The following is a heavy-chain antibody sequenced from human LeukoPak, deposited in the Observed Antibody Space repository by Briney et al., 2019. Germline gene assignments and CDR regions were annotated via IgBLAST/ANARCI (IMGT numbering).Heavy chain of an antibody. J-gene: IGHJ4*02. CDR1: GGSISSGSYY. D-gene: IGHD4-23*01. V-gene: IGHV4-61*09. CDR3: ARRGGHGGSFDY. CDR2: IYNSGST. Sequence: SQTLSLTCTVSGGSISSGSYYWSWIRQPAGKGLEWIGYIYNSGSTNYDRSLKSRVTISVDTSKNQFSLKLSSVTAADTAVYYCARRGGHGGSFDYWGQGTLVTVSS.